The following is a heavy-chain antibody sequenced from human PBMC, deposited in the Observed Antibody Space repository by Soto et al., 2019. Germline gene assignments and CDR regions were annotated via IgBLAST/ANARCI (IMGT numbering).Heavy chain of an antibody. CDR1: GFAFSNAW. CDR3: TTDLNGRFDY. D-gene: IGHD2-8*01. Sequence: GGSLRLSCAASGFAFSNAWMSWVRQAPGKGLEWVGRIKSETDGETTDYVAPVKGRFTISRDDSKNTLYLQMNSLKIEDTAVYYCTTDLNGRFDYWGRGTLVTVSS. J-gene: IGHJ4*02. CDR2: IKSETDGETT. V-gene: IGHV3-15*01.